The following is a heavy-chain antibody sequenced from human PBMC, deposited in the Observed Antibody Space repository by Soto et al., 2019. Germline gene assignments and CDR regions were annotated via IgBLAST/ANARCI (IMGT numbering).Heavy chain of an antibody. CDR1: GGTFSSYA. Sequence: ASVKVSCKASGGTFSSYAISWVRQAPGQGLEWMGGIIPIFGTASYAQKFQGRVTITADESTSTAYMELSSLRSEDTAVYYCARGGRYSYGKPFDYWGQGTLVTVSS. CDR2: IIPIFGTA. CDR3: ARGGRYSYGKPFDY. D-gene: IGHD5-18*01. V-gene: IGHV1-69*13. J-gene: IGHJ4*02.